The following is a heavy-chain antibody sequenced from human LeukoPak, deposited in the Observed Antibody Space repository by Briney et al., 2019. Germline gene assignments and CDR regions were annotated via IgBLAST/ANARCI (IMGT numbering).Heavy chain of an antibody. J-gene: IGHJ2*01. CDR1: GGSISSYY. Sequence: SQTLSLTCTVSGGSISSYYWSWIRQPPGKGLEWIGYIYYSGSTNYNPSLKSRVTISVDTPKNQFSLKLSSATAADTAVYYCARLVDARGYFDLWGRGTLVTVSS. CDR3: ARLVDARGYFDL. V-gene: IGHV4-59*08. CDR2: IYYSGST. D-gene: IGHD3-16*02.